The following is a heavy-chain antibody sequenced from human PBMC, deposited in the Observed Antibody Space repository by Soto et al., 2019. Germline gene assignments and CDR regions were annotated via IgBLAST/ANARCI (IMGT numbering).Heavy chain of an antibody. CDR3: ARDASAASNWFDWFDP. CDR1: GGTFNSYS. D-gene: IGHD3-10*01. J-gene: IGHJ5*02. CDR2: IIPILGII. V-gene: IGHV1-69*04. Sequence: HVQLVQSGAEVKKPGSSVKVSCRASGGTFNSYSIAWVRQVPGQGLEWMGTIIPILGIINYAQKFQGRVTITADESTNTAYMELSSLISEDSGVYYCARDASAASNWFDWFDPWGQGTLVTVSS.